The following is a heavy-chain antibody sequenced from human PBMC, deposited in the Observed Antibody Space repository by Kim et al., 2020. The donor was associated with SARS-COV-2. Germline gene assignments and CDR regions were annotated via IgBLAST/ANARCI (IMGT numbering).Heavy chain of an antibody. CDR1: GFTFSNAW. CDR3: TINVDTAMAIDY. D-gene: IGHD5-18*01. Sequence: GGSLRLSCAASGFTFSNAWMSWVRQAPGKGLEWVGRIKSKTGGGTTDYAAPVKCRFTISSDDSKNTLYLHMNSLKTEDTAVYYCTINVDTAMAIDYWGQG. CDR2: IKSKTGGGTT. V-gene: IGHV3-15*01. J-gene: IGHJ4*02.